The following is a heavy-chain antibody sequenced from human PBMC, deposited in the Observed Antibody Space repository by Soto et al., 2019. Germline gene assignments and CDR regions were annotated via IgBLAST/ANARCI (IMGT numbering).Heavy chain of an antibody. CDR2: IKKDGSEK. J-gene: IGHJ4*02. Sequence: GGSLRLSCAASGFTFSNYWMTWVRQAPGKGLEWVANIKKDGSEKHYVDSVKGRFTISRDNAKNSLYLQMNSLRVEDTAVYFCSRDVVVGAKALNYWGQGALVTVSS. CDR1: GFTFSNYW. V-gene: IGHV3-7*01. CDR3: SRDVVVGAKALNY. D-gene: IGHD2-15*01.